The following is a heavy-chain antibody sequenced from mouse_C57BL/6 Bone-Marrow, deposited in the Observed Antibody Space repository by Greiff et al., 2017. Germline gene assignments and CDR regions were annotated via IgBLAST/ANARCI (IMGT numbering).Heavy chain of an antibody. CDR3: ARARYSRAS. Sequence: QVQLQQPGAELVKPGASVKLSCKASGYTFTSYWMQWVKQRPGQGLEWIGEIGPSDSSTNYNQKFKGKATLTVDTSSSTAYMQRSSLTSEDSAVYYCARARYSRASWGQGKLVTVSA. CDR2: IGPSDSST. J-gene: IGHJ3*01. D-gene: IGHD2-5*01. V-gene: IGHV1-50*01. CDR1: GYTFTSYW.